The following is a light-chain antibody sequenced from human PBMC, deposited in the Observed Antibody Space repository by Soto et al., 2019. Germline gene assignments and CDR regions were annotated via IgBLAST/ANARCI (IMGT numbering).Light chain of an antibody. CDR1: SSNIGSNT. CDR2: GNN. J-gene: IGLJ1*01. V-gene: IGLV1-44*01. CDR3: AAWDDRLNGYV. Sequence: QAVLTQPPSVSGTPGQRVTISCSGSSSNIGSNTVNWYQQLPGTAPKLLIYGNNQRPSGVPDRFSGSKPGTSASLAISGLQSEDEAGYHCAAWDDRLNGYVFGTGTKVTVL.